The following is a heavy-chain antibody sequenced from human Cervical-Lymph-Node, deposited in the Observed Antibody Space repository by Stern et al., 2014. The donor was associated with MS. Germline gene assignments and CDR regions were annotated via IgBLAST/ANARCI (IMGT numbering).Heavy chain of an antibody. V-gene: IGHV1-46*03. CDR3: AREKRDCSGGSCYSRDDY. D-gene: IGHD2-15*01. CDR2: INPSGGTT. CDR1: GYTFTSYY. J-gene: IGHJ4*02. Sequence: VQLVQSGAEVKKPGASVKVSCKASGYTFTSYYMHWVRQAPGQGLEWMGIINPSGGTTNHAQQFKGRVTMTRDTSTSTVYMELSSLRSEDTAVYYCAREKRDCSGGSCYSRDDYWGQGTLVTVSS.